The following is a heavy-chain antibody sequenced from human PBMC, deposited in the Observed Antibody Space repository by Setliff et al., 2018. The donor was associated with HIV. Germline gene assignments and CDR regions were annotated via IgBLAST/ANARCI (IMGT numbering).Heavy chain of an antibody. CDR3: VNPSGAMGDFDS. J-gene: IGHJ4*02. D-gene: IGHD3-16*01. Sequence: SETLSLTCTVSGGSISSTNYFWGWIRQPPGKGLEWIGTIYYHGSTYYNPSLKSRVTISIDTSKNQFSLQLTSVTAADTAVYSCVNPSGAMGDFDSWGQGTLVTVS. CDR1: GGSISSTNYF. CDR2: IYYHGST. V-gene: IGHV4-39*01.